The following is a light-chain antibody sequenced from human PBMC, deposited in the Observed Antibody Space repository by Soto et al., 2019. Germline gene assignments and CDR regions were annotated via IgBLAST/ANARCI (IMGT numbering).Light chain of an antibody. CDR2: GAS. Sequence: EMVLTQSPGTLSLSPGERATLSCRASHSVSSSYLAWYQQKPGQAPRLLIYGASSRATGIPDRFSGSGSGTDFTLTISRLQPEDFAVYSCQQYGSSPPYTFGQGTKLEIK. CDR3: QQYGSSPPYT. CDR1: HSVSSSY. V-gene: IGKV3-20*01. J-gene: IGKJ2*01.